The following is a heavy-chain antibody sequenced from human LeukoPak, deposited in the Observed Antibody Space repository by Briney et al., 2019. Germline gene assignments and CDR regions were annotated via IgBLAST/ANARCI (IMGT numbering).Heavy chain of an antibody. Sequence: PGGSLRLSCAASGLTVSSNYMSWVRQAPGKGLEWVSVIYSGGSTYYADSVKGRFTISRDNSKNTLYLQMNSLRAEDTAVYYCAASSGWPGYFDYWGQGTLVTVSS. J-gene: IGHJ4*02. CDR3: AASSGWPGYFDY. CDR2: IYSGGST. CDR1: GLTVSSNY. V-gene: IGHV3-53*01. D-gene: IGHD6-19*01.